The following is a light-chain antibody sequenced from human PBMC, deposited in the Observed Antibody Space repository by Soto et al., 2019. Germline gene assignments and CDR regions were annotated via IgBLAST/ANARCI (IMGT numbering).Light chain of an antibody. CDR1: QSVNIY. Sequence: EIGMTQYPATLSVSPGERATPSCRASQSVNIYLAWYQQKPGQAPRLLIFGASSRATGIPARFSGSGSGTEFNLTISSLQPEDFAVYFCQRYDDWLRLTFGGGTNVDIK. CDR2: GAS. CDR3: QRYDDWLRLT. J-gene: IGKJ4*01. V-gene: IGKV3D-15*01.